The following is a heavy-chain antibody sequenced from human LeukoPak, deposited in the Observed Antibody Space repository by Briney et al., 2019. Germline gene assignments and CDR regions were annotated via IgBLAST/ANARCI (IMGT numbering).Heavy chain of an antibody. CDR3: ARLGDYGFYY. CDR1: GGSISSYY. Sequence: SETLSLTCTVSGGSISSYYWSWIRQPPGKGLEWIGYIYYSGSTNYNPSLKSRVTISVDTSKNQFSLKLSSVTAADTAVYYCARLGDYGFYYWGQGTLVTVSS. D-gene: IGHD4-17*01. CDR2: IYYSGST. V-gene: IGHV4-59*08. J-gene: IGHJ4*02.